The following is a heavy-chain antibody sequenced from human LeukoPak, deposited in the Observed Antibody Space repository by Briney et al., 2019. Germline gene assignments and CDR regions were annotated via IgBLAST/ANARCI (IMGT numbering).Heavy chain of an antibody. V-gene: IGHV3-33*07. Sequence: PGRSLRLSCAASGFTFSSYGMYWVRQAPGKGLEWAAVIWNDGSSKYYADSVKGRFTISRDNSKNTMYLQMNSLRAEDTAVYYCARELAVAKLDYWGQGTLVTVSS. CDR3: ARELAVAKLDY. D-gene: IGHD6-19*01. CDR1: GFTFSSYG. J-gene: IGHJ4*02. CDR2: IWNDGSSK.